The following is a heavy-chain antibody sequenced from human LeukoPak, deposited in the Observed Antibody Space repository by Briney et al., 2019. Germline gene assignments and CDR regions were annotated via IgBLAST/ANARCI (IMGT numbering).Heavy chain of an antibody. D-gene: IGHD2-2*02. J-gene: IGHJ5*02. CDR2: INPNSGGT. Sequence: ASVKVSCKASGYTFTGYYMHWVRQAPGQGLEWMGWINPNSGGTNYAQKFQGRVTMTRDTSISTAYMELSRLRSDDTAVYYCAREDVPAAIPKGWFDPWGQGTLVTVSS. V-gene: IGHV1-2*02. CDR3: AREDVPAAIPKGWFDP. CDR1: GYTFTGYY.